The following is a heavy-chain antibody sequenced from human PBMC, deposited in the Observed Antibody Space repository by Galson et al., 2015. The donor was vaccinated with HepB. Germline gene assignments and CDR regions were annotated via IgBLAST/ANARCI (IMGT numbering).Heavy chain of an antibody. Sequence: SLRLSCAGSGFTFSNAWMNWVRQAPGKGLEWVAVISYDGSNKYYADSVKGRFTISRDNSKDTLYLQMNSLRAEDTAVYYCASGAGGYSYGWGVDFDYWGQGTLVTVSS. D-gene: IGHD5-18*01. J-gene: IGHJ4*02. CDR1: GFTFSNAW. V-gene: IGHV3-30*03. CDR2: ISYDGSNK. CDR3: ASGAGGYSYGWGVDFDY.